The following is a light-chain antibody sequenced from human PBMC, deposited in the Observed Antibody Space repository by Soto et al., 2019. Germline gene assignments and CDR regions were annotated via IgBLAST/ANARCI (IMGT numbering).Light chain of an antibody. V-gene: IGKV4-1*01. J-gene: IGKJ1*01. CDR3: QQSYTTPRT. CDR2: WAS. Sequence: DIVVTHAPDSLSVSLRERSTFSCKSTQSLLYSYNNKNYLAWYQQKPGQPPKLLIYWASTRESGVPDRFSGSGSVTDFTLTISSLQPEDFATYYCQQSYTTPRTFGQGTKVDIK. CDR1: QSLLYSYNNKNY.